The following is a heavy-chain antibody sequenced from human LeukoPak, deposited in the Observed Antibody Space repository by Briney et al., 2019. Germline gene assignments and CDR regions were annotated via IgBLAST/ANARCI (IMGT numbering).Heavy chain of an antibody. CDR1: GFSFGIYW. CDR2: INEDGSEK. D-gene: IGHD3-10*01. V-gene: IGHV3-7*01. Sequence: PGGSLRLSCEGTGFSFGIYWMSWVRQAPGKGLEWVANINEDGSEKYYVDSVKGRFTISRDNSKNTLYLQMNSLRAEDTAVYYCAKDFYGSGSFYDYWGQGTLVTVSS. CDR3: AKDFYGSGSFYDY. J-gene: IGHJ4*02.